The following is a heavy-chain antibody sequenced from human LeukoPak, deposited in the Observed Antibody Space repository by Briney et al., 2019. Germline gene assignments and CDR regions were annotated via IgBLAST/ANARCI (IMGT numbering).Heavy chain of an antibody. CDR1: GGTFSSYT. J-gene: IGHJ6*03. V-gene: IGHV1-69*04. CDR3: ARDPFRDYYMDV. CDR2: IIPILGIA. Sequence: SSVKVSCKASGGTFSSYTISWVRQAPGQGLEWMGRIIPILGIANYAQKFQARVTITADKSTSTAYMELSSLRSEDTAVYYCARDPFRDYYMDVWGKGTTVTVPS.